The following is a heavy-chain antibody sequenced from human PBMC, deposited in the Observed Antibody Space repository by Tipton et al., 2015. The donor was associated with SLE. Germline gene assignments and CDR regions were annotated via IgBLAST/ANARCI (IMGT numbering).Heavy chain of an antibody. CDR2: IIPIFGTA. J-gene: IGHJ6*03. Sequence: QVQLVQSGAEVKKPGSSVKVSCKASGGTFSSYAISWVRQAPGQGLEWMGGIIPIFGTANYAQKFQGRVTITTDESTSTAYMELSSLRSEDTAVYYCARDSPITVIVGEGYYMDVWGKGTTVTVSS. V-gene: IGHV1-69*01. CDR1: GGTFSSYA. D-gene: IGHD3-22*01. CDR3: ARDSPITVIVGEGYYMDV.